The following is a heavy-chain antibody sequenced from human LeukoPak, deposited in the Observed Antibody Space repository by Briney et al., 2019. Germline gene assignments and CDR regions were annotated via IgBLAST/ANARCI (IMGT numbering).Heavy chain of an antibody. J-gene: IGHJ4*02. CDR3: ARVMFSVAGTKFDY. Sequence: SETLSLTCTVSGGSISSYYWSWIRQPPGKGLEWIGYIYYSGSTNYNPSLESRVTISVDTSKNQFSLKLSSVTAADTAVYYCARVMFSVAGTKFDYWGQGTLVTVSS. V-gene: IGHV4-59*01. CDR2: IYYSGST. D-gene: IGHD6-19*01. CDR1: GGSISSYY.